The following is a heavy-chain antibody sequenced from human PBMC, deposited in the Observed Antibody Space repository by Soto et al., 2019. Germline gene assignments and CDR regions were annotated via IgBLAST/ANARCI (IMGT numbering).Heavy chain of an antibody. D-gene: IGHD3-10*01. Sequence: QITLKESGPTLVRPTQTLTLTCSVSGFSLTTRGVGVSWFRQPPGKALVGLALIYWNKDKRYRPSLKDRLTITKDTSKNHVVLTMTKVDPLDTATSSCAHIKGVLRAVAYYHYGMDVWGPGTTVTVSS. CDR2: IYWNKDK. CDR3: AHIKGVLRAVAYYHYGMDV. CDR1: GFSLTTRGVG. V-gene: IGHV2-5*01. J-gene: IGHJ6*02.